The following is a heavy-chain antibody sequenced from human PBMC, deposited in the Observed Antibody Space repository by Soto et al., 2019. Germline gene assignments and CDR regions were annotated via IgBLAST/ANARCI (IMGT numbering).Heavy chain of an antibody. Sequence: ISCRRNATGKGLEWMGGVIPIFGPANYAQKFQGRVTITADKSTSTAYMELSSLRSEDTAVYYCARGGGVTRIAAGRDHYYDSGLGVSAQGTSGT. CDR3: ARGGGVTRIAAGRDHYYDSGLGV. CDR2: VIPIFGPA. D-gene: IGHD6-6*01. V-gene: IGHV1-69*06. J-gene: IGHJ6*02.